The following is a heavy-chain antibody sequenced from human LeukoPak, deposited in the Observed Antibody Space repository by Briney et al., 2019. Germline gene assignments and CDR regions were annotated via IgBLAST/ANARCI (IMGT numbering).Heavy chain of an antibody. J-gene: IGHJ4*02. CDR3: ARKIYCSGGSCQEGHLDY. D-gene: IGHD2-15*01. V-gene: IGHV4-34*01. Sequence: SETLSLTCAVYGGSFSGYYWSWIRQPPGKGLEWIGEINHSGSTNYNPSLKSRVTISVDTSKNQFSLKLSSVTAADTAVYYCARKIYCSGGSCQEGHLDYWGQGTLVTVSS. CDR1: GGSFSGYY. CDR2: INHSGST.